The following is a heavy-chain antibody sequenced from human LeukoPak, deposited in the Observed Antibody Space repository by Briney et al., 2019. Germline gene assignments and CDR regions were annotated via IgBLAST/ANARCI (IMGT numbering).Heavy chain of an antibody. D-gene: IGHD6-13*01. CDR1: GFTFSSYG. V-gene: IGHV3-30*02. CDR2: IRYDGSNK. CDR3: ARELAAAGKIYYYYGMDV. J-gene: IGHJ6*02. Sequence: GGSLRLSCAASGFTFSSYGMHWVRQAPGKGLEWVAFIRYDGSNKYYADSVKGRFTISRDNAKNTLYLQMNSLRAEDTAAYYCARELAAAGKIYYYYGMDVWGQGTTVTVSS.